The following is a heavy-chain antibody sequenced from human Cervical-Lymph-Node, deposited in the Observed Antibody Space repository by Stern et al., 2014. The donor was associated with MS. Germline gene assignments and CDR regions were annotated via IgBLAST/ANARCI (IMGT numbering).Heavy chain of an antibody. CDR3: ARGRELLSLDY. Sequence: QVQLVQSGAEVKKPGASVKVSCKASGYTFTSYDINWVRQGTGQGLEWMGWMNPYSGNAAYAQKFQGRVTMTRDTSTSTAYLELTSLRSEDTAVFYCARGRELLSLDYWGQGTLVTVSS. J-gene: IGHJ4*02. CDR1: GYTFTSYD. V-gene: IGHV1-8*01. D-gene: IGHD1-26*01. CDR2: MNPYSGNA.